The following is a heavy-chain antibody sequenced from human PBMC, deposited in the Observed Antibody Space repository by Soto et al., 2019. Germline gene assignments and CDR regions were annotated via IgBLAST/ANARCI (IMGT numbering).Heavy chain of an antibody. CDR1: GFTFSSFE. V-gene: IGHV3-48*03. J-gene: IGHJ4*02. CDR2: ISSSADTI. D-gene: IGHD6-19*01. CDR3: ARGPGYSTGWYSDY. Sequence: GGSLRLSCAASGFTFSSFEMNWVRQAPGKGLEWLSYISSSADTIYYADSVRGRFTTSRDNAKNSLSLQMNSLRGEDTAIYYCARGPGYSTGWYSDYWRQGTLVTVSS.